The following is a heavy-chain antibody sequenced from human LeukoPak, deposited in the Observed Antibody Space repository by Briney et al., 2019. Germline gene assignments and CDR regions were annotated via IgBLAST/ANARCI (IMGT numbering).Heavy chain of an antibody. D-gene: IGHD3-3*02. CDR3: AREPLASP. CDR1: GGTFSSYT. J-gene: IGHJ5*02. CDR2: IIPILGIA. V-gene: IGHV1-69*04. Sequence: SVKVSCKASGGTFSSYTISGVRQAPGQGLEWMGRIIPILGIANYAQKFQGRVTITADKSTSTAYMELSSLRSEDTAVYCCAREPLASPWGQGTLVTVSS.